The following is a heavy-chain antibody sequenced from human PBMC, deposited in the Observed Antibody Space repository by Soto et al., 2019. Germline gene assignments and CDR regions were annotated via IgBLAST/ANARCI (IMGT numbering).Heavy chain of an antibody. CDR2: ISSSGSNI. CDR3: ARDHKGGYYYYGMDV. J-gene: IGHJ6*02. CDR1: GFTFSSYE. V-gene: IGHV3-48*03. Sequence: PGGSLRLSCAASGFTFSSYEMNWVRQAPGKGLEWVSYISSSGSNIYYADSVKGRFTISRDNAKNSLYLQMNSLRAEDTAVYYCARDHKGGYYYYGMDVWGQGTTVTVS.